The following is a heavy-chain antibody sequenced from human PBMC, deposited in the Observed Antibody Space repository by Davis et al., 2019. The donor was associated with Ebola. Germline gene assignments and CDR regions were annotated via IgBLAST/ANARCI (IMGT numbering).Heavy chain of an antibody. J-gene: IGHJ4*02. D-gene: IGHD5-18*01. V-gene: IGHV1-18*04. CDR2: INPHNGNT. Sequence: ASVKVSCKASGYTFTNYGITWVRQAPGQGLEWMGWINPHNGNTTYAQNVQGRVTMTTDTSTSTAYMELRSLRSDDTAVYYCARVGYSYVFDYRGQGTLVTVSS. CDR1: GYTFTNYG. CDR3: ARVGYSYVFDY.